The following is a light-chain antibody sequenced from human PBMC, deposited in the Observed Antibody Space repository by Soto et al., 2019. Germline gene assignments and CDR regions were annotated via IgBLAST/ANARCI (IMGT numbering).Light chain of an antibody. CDR2: DVS. CDR3: SSYTSTNTFYV. CDR1: SNDVGAYNF. J-gene: IGLJ1*01. V-gene: IGLV2-14*03. Sequence: QSVLTQPASVSGSPGQSITISCTGTSNDVGAYNFVSWYQQHPGKAPKLMVYDVSNRPSGVSIRFAGSKSGNTASLTISGLQAEDEAEYFCSSYTSTNTFYVFGTGTKLTVL.